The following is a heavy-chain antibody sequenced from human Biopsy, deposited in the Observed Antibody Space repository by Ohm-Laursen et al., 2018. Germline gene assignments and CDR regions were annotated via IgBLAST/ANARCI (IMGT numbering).Heavy chain of an antibody. V-gene: IGHV1-69*06. CDR3: ATKLTGYFHH. CDR2: NIPILGTG. J-gene: IGHJ1*01. CDR1: GGTFSNYG. D-gene: IGHD3-9*01. Sequence: SSVKVSCNAPGGTFSNYGVNWVRQAPGQGLEWLGGNIPILGTGNYAQKFQDRVTVAADTSTSAATMELRSLRSDDTAVYYCATKLTGYFHHWGQGTLVIVSS.